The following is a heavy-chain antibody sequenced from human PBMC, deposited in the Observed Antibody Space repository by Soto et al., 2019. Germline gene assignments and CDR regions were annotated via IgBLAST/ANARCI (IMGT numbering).Heavy chain of an antibody. V-gene: IGHV1-69*19. J-gene: IGHJ4*02. CDR2: ISPMFGAA. CDR1: GGTFNTYA. Sequence: QVQLVQSGAEMKKPGSSVKGSCQSSGGTFNTYAMNWVRQAPGQGPEWMGGISPMFGAANYAPKFQGRVTITADESTGTSYMQLSSLTSADTALYFCAREVQVHTPAFVYWGEGTLVTVSS. CDR3: AREVQVHTPAFVY. D-gene: IGHD3-10*01.